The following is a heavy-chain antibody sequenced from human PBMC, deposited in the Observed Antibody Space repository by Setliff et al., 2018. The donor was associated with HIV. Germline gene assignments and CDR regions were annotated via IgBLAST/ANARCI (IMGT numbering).Heavy chain of an antibody. CDR2: IYYTGSP. D-gene: IGHD6-6*01. Sequence: SETLSLTCTVSGDSISSSIYYWGWVRQPPGKGLEWIGGIYYTGSPSYNPSLKSRVTISVDTSNNQFSLKLSSVTAADTAVYYCARGGGTSSPIDYHYYIDVWGKGTTVTSP. CDR3: ARGGGTSSPIDYHYYIDV. V-gene: IGHV4-39*01. CDR1: GDSISSSIYY. J-gene: IGHJ6*03.